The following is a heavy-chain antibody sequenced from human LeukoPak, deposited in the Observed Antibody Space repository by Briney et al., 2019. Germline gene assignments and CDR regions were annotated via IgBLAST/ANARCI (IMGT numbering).Heavy chain of an antibody. D-gene: IGHD4-23*01. J-gene: IGHJ4*02. CDR1: GFTFSSYA. CDR2: ISGSGGST. CDR3: AKNYGGNPFDY. V-gene: IGHV3-23*01. Sequence: GGSLRLSCAASGFTFSSYAMSWVRQAPGKGLEWVSAISGSGGSTYYADSVKGRFTISRDNSKNTPYLQMNSLRAEDTAEYYCAKNYGGNPFDYWGQGTLVTVSS.